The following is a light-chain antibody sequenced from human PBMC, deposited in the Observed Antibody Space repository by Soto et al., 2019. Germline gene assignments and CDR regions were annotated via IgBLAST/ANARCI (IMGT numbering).Light chain of an antibody. V-gene: IGLV7-43*01. CDR1: SGAVTSGYY. J-gene: IGLJ3*02. Sequence: QTVVTQEPSLTVSPGGTVTLTCASSSGAVTSGYYPNWFQQKPGQAPRILNYSTSNKHSWAPARFSGSLLGGKAALTLSGVQPEDEAEYYCLLFYGGAWVFGGGTKLTVL. CDR3: LLFYGGAWV. CDR2: STS.